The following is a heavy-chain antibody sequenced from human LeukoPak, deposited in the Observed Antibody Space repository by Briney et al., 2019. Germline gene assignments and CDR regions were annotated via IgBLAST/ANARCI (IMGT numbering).Heavy chain of an antibody. D-gene: IGHD2-2*01. CDR3: AKRTCSSTSCPNWFDP. V-gene: IGHV3-23*01. CDR2: ISGRADNI. Sequence: GGSLRLSCAASGFTFSSYAMSWVRQAPGKGLEWVSHISGRADNIYYADSVRGRFTISRDNSKNTLYLQMNSLGAEDTAVYYCAKRTCSSTSCPNWFDPWGQGTLVTVSS. J-gene: IGHJ5*02. CDR1: GFTFSSYA.